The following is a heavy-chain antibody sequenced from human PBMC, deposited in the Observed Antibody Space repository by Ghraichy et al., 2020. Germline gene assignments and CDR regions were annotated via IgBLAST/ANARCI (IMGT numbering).Heavy chain of an antibody. J-gene: IGHJ6*02. CDR3: ARDRQSTTGTFYYYGMDV. D-gene: IGHD1-1*01. CDR2: INPNSGGT. Sequence: ASVKVSCKASGYTFTGYYMHWVRQAPGQGLEWMGWINPNSGGTNYAQKFQGWVTMTRDTSISTAYMELSRLRSDDTAVYYCARDRQSTTGTFYYYGMDVWGQGTTVTVSS. CDR1: GYTFTGYY. V-gene: IGHV1-2*04.